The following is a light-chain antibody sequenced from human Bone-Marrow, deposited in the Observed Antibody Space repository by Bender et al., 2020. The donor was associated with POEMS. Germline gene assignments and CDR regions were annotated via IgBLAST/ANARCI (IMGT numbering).Light chain of an antibody. CDR1: SSNIGAHA. CDR3: SSFTTTNTMI. Sequence: QSVLTQPPSASGTPGQRVTISCSGGSSNIGAHAVNWYQHLPGTAPKLLIYSSHRRPSEVPDRFSGSRSGTSASLAISGLQSEDEAAYYCSSFTTTNTMIFGGGTKVTVL. CDR2: SSH. J-gene: IGLJ2*01. V-gene: IGLV1-44*01.